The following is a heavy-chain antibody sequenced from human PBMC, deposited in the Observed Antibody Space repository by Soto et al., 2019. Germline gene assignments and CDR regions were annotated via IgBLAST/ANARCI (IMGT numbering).Heavy chain of an antibody. CDR1: GFTFSAYA. CDR2: IWDDGSNK. CDR3: ARDRLVIAGTPVHQLDY. D-gene: IGHD2-15*01. J-gene: IGHJ4*02. V-gene: IGHV3-33*01. Sequence: GGSLRLSCATSGFTFSAYAMHWVRQAPGKGLEWVAIIWDDGSNKYHADSVKGRFTISRDNFKNTLYLQMNSLRVEDTAFYFCARDRLVIAGTPVHQLDYWGQGNLVTVSS.